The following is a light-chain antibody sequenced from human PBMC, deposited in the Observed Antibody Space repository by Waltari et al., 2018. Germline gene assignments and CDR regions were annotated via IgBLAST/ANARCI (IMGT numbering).Light chain of an antibody. J-gene: IGLJ3*02. Sequence: QPVLTQPPSSSASPGQSARPTCTLPSDINVDDLNIYWSQPKPGSPPRFPLDSKSDSEKAQGSGVPSRFSGSKDASANAGILLISGLQSEDEADYYCMFWPSNVWVFGGGTKLTVL. CDR3: MFWPSNVWV. CDR2: SKSDSEK. CDR1: SDINVDDLN. V-gene: IGLV5-37*01.